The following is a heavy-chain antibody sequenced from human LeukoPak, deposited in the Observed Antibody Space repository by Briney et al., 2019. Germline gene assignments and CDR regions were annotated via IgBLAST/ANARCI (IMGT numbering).Heavy chain of an antibody. J-gene: IGHJ4*02. CDR3: ARGLGSGYSHYFDY. CDR1: GGSFSGYY. V-gene: IGHV4-34*01. CDR2: INHSGST. Sequence: SETLSLTCAVYGGSFSGYYWSWIRQPPGKGLEWIGEINHSGSTNYNPSLKSRVTISVDTSKNQFSLKLSSVTAADTAVYYCARGLGSGYSHYFDYWGQGTLVTVSS. D-gene: IGHD3-22*01.